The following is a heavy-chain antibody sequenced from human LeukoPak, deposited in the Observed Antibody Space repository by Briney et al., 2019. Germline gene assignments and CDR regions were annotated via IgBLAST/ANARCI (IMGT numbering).Heavy chain of an antibody. J-gene: IGHJ4*02. CDR3: AREPSNYGDHYFDY. Sequence: GGSLRLSCAASGFTVSSNYMSWVRQAPGKGLEWVSVIYSGGSTDYAESVKGRFTISRDNSKNTLYLQMNSLRAEDTAVYYCAREPSNYGDHYFDYWGQGTLVTVSS. CDR2: IYSGGST. D-gene: IGHD4-17*01. V-gene: IGHV3-53*01. CDR1: GFTVSSNY.